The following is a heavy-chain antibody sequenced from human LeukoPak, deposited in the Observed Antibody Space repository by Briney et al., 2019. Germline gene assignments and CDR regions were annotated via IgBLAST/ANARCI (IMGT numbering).Heavy chain of an antibody. CDR3: ARHGYSGSYCDS. CDR2: IRNKANNHAT. Sequence: GGSLRLSCAASGFSFSDSAIHWVRQAPGKGLEWLGRIRNKANNHATVYAASVIGRFTISRDDSENTAYLQMNSLKIEDTAVYYCARHGYSGSYCDSWGQGTLVTVSS. V-gene: IGHV3-73*01. D-gene: IGHD1-26*01. J-gene: IGHJ5*01. CDR1: GFSFSDSA.